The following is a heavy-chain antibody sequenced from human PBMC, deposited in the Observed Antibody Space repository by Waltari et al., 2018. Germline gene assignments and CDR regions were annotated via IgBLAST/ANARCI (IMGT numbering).Heavy chain of an antibody. J-gene: IGHJ4*02. Sequence: EVQLVESGGYLVHPGGALRLSCAASGFTFSDPYMYWFCQAPGKGLEGIGRARNKPHSYSTEYAASVKGRFTVSRDDSKKSLYLQMDSLKTEDTAVYYCARGAYCGGGRCPGDFAYWGQGTPVTVSS. V-gene: IGHV3-72*01. CDR3: ARGAYCGGGRCPGDFAY. D-gene: IGHD2-21*01. CDR2: ARNKPHSYST. CDR1: GFTFSDPY.